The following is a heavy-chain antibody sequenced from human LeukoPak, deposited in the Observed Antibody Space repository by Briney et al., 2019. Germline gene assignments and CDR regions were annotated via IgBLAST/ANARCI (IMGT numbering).Heavy chain of an antibody. D-gene: IGHD3-9*01. CDR3: ARDTRTYYDILTGYAADY. CDR2: INPNSGGT. V-gene: IGHV1-2*02. CDR1: GYTFTGYY. J-gene: IGHJ4*02. Sequence: ASVKVSCKASGYTFTGYYMHWVRQAPGQGLEWMGWINPNSGGTNYAQKFQGRVTMTRDTSISTAYMELSRLRSDDTAVYYCARDTRTYYDILTGYAADYWGQGTLVTVSS.